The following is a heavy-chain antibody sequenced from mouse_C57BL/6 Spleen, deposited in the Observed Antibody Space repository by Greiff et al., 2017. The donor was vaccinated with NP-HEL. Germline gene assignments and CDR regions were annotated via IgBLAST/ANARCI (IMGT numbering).Heavy chain of an antibody. CDR2: IYPRSGNT. V-gene: IGHV1-81*01. D-gene: IGHD2-4*01. CDR1: GYTFTSYG. J-gene: IGHJ1*03. CDR3: AYDYDRWYFDV. Sequence: QVQLQQSGAELARPGASVKLSCKASGYTFTSYGISWVKQRTGQGLEWIGEIYPRSGNTYYNEKFKGKATLTADKSSSTAYMELRSLTSEDSAVYFCAYDYDRWYFDVWGTGTTVTVSS.